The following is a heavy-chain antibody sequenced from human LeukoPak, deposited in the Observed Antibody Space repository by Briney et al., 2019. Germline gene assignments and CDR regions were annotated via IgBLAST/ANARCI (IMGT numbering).Heavy chain of an antibody. J-gene: IGHJ4*02. CDR2: IQYDGRGG. Sequence: GGSLRLSCAASGFTFRSYGMHWVRQAPGKGLEWVAFIQYDGRGGYYTDSVKGRFTISRDNSKNTLFLQMSSPRAEDTAVYYCAKGYSYHIDYWGQGTLVTVSS. D-gene: IGHD5-18*01. V-gene: IGHV3-30*02. CDR1: GFTFRSYG. CDR3: AKGYSYHIDY.